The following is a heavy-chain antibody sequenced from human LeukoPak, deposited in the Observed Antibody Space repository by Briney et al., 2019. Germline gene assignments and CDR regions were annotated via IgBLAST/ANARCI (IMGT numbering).Heavy chain of an antibody. V-gene: IGHV4-59*08. D-gene: IGHD6-13*01. J-gene: IGHJ4*02. CDR3: ARGSSSWHLFDY. Sequence: SETLSLTCTVSGGSISSYYWSWIRQPPGKGLEGIGYIYYSGSTNYNPSLKSRVTISVDTSKNQFSLKLSSVTAADTAVYYCARGSSSWHLFDYWGQGTLVTVSS. CDR2: IYYSGST. CDR1: GGSISSYY.